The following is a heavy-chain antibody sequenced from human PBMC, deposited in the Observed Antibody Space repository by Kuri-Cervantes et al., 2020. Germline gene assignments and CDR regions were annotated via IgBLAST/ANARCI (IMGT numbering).Heavy chain of an antibody. Sequence: SVKVSCKASGCTFSSYAISWVRQAPGQGLEWMGGIIPIFGTANYEQKFQGRVTLTADESTSTAYMELSSLRSADTAVYYCARAAMGSIEFTMVRGGPRFSNYYYYSMDVWGQGTTVTVSS. CDR3: ARAAMGSIEFTMVRGGPRFSNYYYYSMDV. V-gene: IGHV1-69*13. J-gene: IGHJ6*02. D-gene: IGHD3-10*01. CDR1: GCTFSSYA. CDR2: IIPIFGTA.